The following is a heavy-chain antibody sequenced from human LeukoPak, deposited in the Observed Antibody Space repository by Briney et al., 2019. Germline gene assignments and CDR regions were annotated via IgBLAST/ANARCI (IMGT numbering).Heavy chain of an antibody. CDR1: GFTFDDYA. J-gene: IGHJ4*02. Sequence: RSLRLSXXXSGFTFDDYAMHWVRQAPGKGLEWVSGISWNSGSIGYADSVKGRFTISRDNAKNSLYLQMNSLRAEDTALYYCAKDRDYDSSGLFDYWGQGTLVTVSS. D-gene: IGHD3-22*01. V-gene: IGHV3-9*01. CDR3: AKDRDYDSSGLFDY. CDR2: ISWNSGSI.